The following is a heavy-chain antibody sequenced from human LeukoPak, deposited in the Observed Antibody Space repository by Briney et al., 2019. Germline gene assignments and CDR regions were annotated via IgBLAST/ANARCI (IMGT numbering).Heavy chain of an antibody. D-gene: IGHD2-2*01. J-gene: IGHJ4*02. Sequence: ASVKVSCKASGYTFTSYGISWVRQAPGQGLEWMGWISAYNGNTNYAQKLQGRVTVTTDTSTSTAYMELRSLRSDDTAVYYCAGEPAAMFVDYWGQGTLVTVSS. CDR1: GYTFTSYG. V-gene: IGHV1-18*01. CDR2: ISAYNGNT. CDR3: AGEPAAMFVDY.